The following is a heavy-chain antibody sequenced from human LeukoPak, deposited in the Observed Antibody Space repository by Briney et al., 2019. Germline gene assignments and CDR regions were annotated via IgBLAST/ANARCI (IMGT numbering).Heavy chain of an antibody. V-gene: IGHV4-59*08. D-gene: IGHD6-19*01. CDR2: RYYSGSA. CDR1: GGSINNYY. Sequence: PSETLSLTCTVSGGSINNYYWNWIRQPPGKGLEWNGYRYYSGSANYNPSLKSRVTISVDTSKNQVSLKLSSVTAADTAVYYCARQEDTSGWKYGLDVWGQGTTVTVSS. J-gene: IGHJ6*02. CDR3: ARQEDTSGWKYGLDV.